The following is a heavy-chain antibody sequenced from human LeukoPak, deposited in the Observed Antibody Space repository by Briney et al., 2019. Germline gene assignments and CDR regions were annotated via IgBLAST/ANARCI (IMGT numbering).Heavy chain of an antibody. Sequence: KASETLSLTCTVSGGSISSDDYYWSWIRQPPGKGLEWIGYIYYSGSTYYNPSLKSRVTMSVDTSKNQFSLKLSSVTAADTAVYYCARVHYGSGSLYYYYYYMDVWGKGTTVTVSS. CDR2: IYYSGST. CDR1: GGSISSDDYY. D-gene: IGHD3-10*01. J-gene: IGHJ6*03. V-gene: IGHV4-30-4*08. CDR3: ARVHYGSGSLYYYYYYMDV.